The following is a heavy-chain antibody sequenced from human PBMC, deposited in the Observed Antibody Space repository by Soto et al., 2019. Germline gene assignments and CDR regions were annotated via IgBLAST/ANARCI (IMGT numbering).Heavy chain of an antibody. J-gene: IGHJ4*02. V-gene: IGHV3-30*18. Sequence: GGSLRLSCAASGFTFSSYAMRWVRQAPGKGLEWVAAICYDGSNKYYADSVKGRFTISRDNSKNTLYLQMNSLRAEDTAVYYCAKDGAAGTDYCSHYLDFWGQGTPVTVSS. CDR1: GFTFSSYA. CDR3: AKDGAAGTDYCSHYLDF. CDR2: ICYDGSNK. D-gene: IGHD6-13*01.